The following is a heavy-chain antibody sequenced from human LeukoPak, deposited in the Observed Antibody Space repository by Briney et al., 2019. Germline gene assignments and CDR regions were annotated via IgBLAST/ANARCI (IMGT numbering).Heavy chain of an antibody. V-gene: IGHV1-2*02. Sequence: GASVTVSFKASGYTFTDYYIHWVRQAPGQGLEWMGWINPKTGGTNFAQKFQGRVTMTRDTSISTAYMELTRLTSDDTAVYYCATKRGNSWYLDYWGQGTLVTVSS. J-gene: IGHJ4*02. CDR2: INPKTGGT. CDR3: ATKRGNSWYLDY. D-gene: IGHD6-13*01. CDR1: GYTFTDYY.